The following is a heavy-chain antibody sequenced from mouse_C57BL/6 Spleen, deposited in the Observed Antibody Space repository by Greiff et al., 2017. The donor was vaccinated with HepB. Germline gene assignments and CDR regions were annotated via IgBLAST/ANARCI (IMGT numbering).Heavy chain of an antibody. J-gene: IGHJ2*01. V-gene: IGHV14-4*01. CDR3: TTWGGTSIDY. CDR1: GFNIKDDY. D-gene: IGHD4-1*01. CDR2: IDPENGDT. Sequence: VQLQQSGAELVRPGASVKLSCTASGFNIKDDYMHWVKQRPEQGLEWIGWIDPENGDTEYASKFQGKATITADTSSNTAYLQLSSLTSEDTAVYYCTTWGGTSIDYWGQGTTLTVSS.